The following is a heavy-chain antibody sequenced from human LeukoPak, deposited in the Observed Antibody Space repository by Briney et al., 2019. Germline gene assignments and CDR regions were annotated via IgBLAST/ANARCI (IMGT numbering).Heavy chain of an antibody. CDR2: INPSGGST. J-gene: IGHJ6*03. V-gene: IGHV1-46*01. CDR3: ARESRGAGVYYYYMDV. CDR1: GYTFTSYY. D-gene: IGHD1-26*01. Sequence: ASVKVSCKASGYTFTSYYMHWVRQAPGQGLEWMGIINPSGGSTSYAQKFQGRVTMTRDMSTSTVYMELRSLRSEDTAVYYCARESRGAGVYYYYMDVWGKGTTVTVS.